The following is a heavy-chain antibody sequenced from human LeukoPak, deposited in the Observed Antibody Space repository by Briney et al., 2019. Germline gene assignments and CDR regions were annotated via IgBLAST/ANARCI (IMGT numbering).Heavy chain of an antibody. CDR2: ISSSSSYI. D-gene: IGHD1-1*01. CDR3: ARGQLELPGTVDY. J-gene: IGHJ4*02. CDR1: GFTFSSYS. Sequence: GGSLRLSCAASGFTFSSYSMNWVRQAPGKGLEWVSSISSSSSYIYYADSVKGRFTISRDNAKNSLYLQMNSLRAEDTAVYYCARGQLELPGTVDYWGQGTLVTVSS. V-gene: IGHV3-21*01.